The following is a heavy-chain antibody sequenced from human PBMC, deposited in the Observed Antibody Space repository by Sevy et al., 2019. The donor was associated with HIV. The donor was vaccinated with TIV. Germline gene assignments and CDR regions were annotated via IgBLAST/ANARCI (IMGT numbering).Heavy chain of an antibody. Sequence: GGSLRLSCAASGFTFIRYSMHWVRQPPGKGLEWVATKSFDASNNHYADSVKGRFTISIDNFLNSLFIQLNSLIPADTAAYYCALERVCSDVAEYFQNWGQGTLVTVSS. D-gene: IGHD1-1*01. CDR1: GFTFIRYS. CDR2: KSFDASNN. CDR3: ALERVCSDVAEYFQN. J-gene: IGHJ1*01. V-gene: IGHV3-30*04.